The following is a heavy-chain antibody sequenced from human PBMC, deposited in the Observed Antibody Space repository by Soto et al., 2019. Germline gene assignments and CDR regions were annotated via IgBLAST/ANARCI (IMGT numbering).Heavy chain of an antibody. CDR2: ISAYNGST. V-gene: IGHV1-18*01. D-gene: IGHD3-9*01. CDR3: ARDAHYDILTGYYVGRFDP. CDR1: GYTFTSYV. Sequence: GASVKVSCKASGYTFTSYVISWVRQAPGQGLEWMGWISAYNGSTSYAQKFQGRVTMTRDTSTSTVYMELSSLRSEDTAVYYCARDAHYDILTGYYVGRFDPWGQGTLVTVSS. J-gene: IGHJ5*02.